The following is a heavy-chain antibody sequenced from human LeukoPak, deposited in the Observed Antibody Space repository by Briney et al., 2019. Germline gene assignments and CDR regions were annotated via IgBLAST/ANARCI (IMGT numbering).Heavy chain of an antibody. D-gene: IGHD1-26*01. V-gene: IGHV1-2*02. J-gene: IGHJ4*02. CDR2: IKPNSGDT. Sequence: GASVKVSCKASGYSSTDYYIYWVRQTPGQRLEWMGWIKPNSGDTNYVQKFEGRVTMTRDTSISTAYMELSSLRSDDTAVYYCATKKYSGSFYAFWGQGTLVTVSS. CDR3: ATKKYSGSFYAF. CDR1: GYSSTDYY.